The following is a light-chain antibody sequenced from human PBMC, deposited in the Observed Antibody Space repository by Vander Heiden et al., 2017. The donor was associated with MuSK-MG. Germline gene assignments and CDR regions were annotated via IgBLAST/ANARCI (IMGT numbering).Light chain of an antibody. CDR3: QQYYSTHH. J-gene: IGKJ4*01. CDR2: WAS. CDR1: QSVLYSSNNKNY. V-gene: IGKV4-1*01. Sequence: DIVMTQSPDSLPVSLGERATINCKSSQSVLYSSNNKNYLAWYQQKPGQPPRLLIYWASTRESGVPDRFSGSGSGTDFTLTISSLQAEDVAVYYCQQYYSTHHFGGGTKVEIK.